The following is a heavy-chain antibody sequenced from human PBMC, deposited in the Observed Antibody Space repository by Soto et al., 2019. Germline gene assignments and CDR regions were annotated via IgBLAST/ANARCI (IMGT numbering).Heavy chain of an antibody. J-gene: IGHJ4*02. CDR3: ARLNWGGPLD. V-gene: IGHV3-74*01. CDR2: LNGDGSST. CDR1: GFTFSSYW. Sequence: PGGSLRLSCAASGFTFSSYWMYWVHQAPGKGLVWVSRLNGDGSSTSNADSVKGRFTISRDNAKNTLFLQMNSLRAEDTAVYYCARLNWGGPLDWGQGTLVTVSS. D-gene: IGHD3-16*01.